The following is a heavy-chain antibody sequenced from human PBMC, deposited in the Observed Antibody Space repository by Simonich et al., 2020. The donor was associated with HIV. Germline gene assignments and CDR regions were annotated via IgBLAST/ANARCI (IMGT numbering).Heavy chain of an antibody. D-gene: IGHD6-13*01. V-gene: IGHV4-34*01. CDR1: GGSFSVYY. Sequence: QVQLQQWGAGLLKPSETLSLTCAVYGGSFSVYYWTWIRQPPGKGLGWLGEINHSGSTNYNPSLKSRVTISVDTAKNQFSLKLSSVTAADTAVYYCARLTAGGLGEYFQHWGQGTLVTVSS. CDR2: INHSGST. CDR3: ARLTAGGLGEYFQH. J-gene: IGHJ1*01.